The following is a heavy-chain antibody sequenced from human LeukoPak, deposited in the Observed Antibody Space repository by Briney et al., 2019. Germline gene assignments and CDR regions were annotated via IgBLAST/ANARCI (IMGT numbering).Heavy chain of an antibody. D-gene: IGHD2-21*02. CDR1: GFTFSTYW. Sequence: GGSLRLSCAASGFTFSTYWMNWYRQAPGKGLEWVGSINQDASEINYVDSVRGRFTISRDNAKNSLHLQMNSLRAEDTAVYYCATDRDNSDWQKRFDSWGQGTLVTGAS. CDR2: INQDASEI. V-gene: IGHV3-7*01. J-gene: IGHJ4*02. CDR3: ATDRDNSDWQKRFDS.